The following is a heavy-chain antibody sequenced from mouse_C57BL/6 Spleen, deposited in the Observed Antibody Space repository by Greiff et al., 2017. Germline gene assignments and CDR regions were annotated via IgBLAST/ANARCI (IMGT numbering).Heavy chain of an antibody. D-gene: IGHD1-1*01. V-gene: IGHV1-52*01. CDR1: GYTFTSYW. CDR2: IDPSDSET. J-gene: IGHJ2*01. Sequence: VQLQQPGAELVRPGSSVKLSCKASGYTFTSYWMHWVKQRPIQGLEWIGNIDPSDSETHYNQKFKDKATLTVDKSSSTAYMRLSSLTSEDSAVYYCARGGTTVVATRDYWGQGTTLTVSS. CDR3: ARGGTTVVATRDY.